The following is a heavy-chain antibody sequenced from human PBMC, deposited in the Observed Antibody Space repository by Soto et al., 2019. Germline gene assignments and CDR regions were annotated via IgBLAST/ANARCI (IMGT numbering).Heavy chain of an antibody. V-gene: IGHV4-34*01. CDR3: ARDVAMVQGEFDY. J-gene: IGHJ4*02. CDR1: GGSFSGYY. D-gene: IGHD3-10*01. CDR2: INHSVST. Sequence: QVQLQQWGAGLLKPSETLSLTCAVYGGSFSGYYWGWIRQPPGKGLEWMGEINHSVSTNYNPSLKSRVTRSIDTYKNPVSLKLSSVTATGTAVYYCARDVAMVQGEFDYWGQGTLETVIS.